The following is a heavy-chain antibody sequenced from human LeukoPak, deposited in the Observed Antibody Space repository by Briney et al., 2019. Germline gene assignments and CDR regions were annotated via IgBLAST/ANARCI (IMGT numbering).Heavy chain of an antibody. CDR3: ARVSNGGKSGFGY. CDR1: GWSVSSYY. Sequence: SETLSLTCAVSGWSVSSYYWSWIRQPPGKGLEWIAEINHSGSTNYTPSLKSRVTVSVDTSKNQFSLKLSSLTAADTAVYYCARVSNGGKSGFGYWGEGTLVTVSS. J-gene: IGHJ4*01. V-gene: IGHV4-34*01. CDR2: INHSGST. D-gene: IGHD4-23*01.